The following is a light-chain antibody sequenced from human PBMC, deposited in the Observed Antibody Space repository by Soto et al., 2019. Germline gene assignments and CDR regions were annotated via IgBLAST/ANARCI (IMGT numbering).Light chain of an antibody. Sequence: QSVLTQPPSVSEAPGQRVTISCTGSSSNIGAGYEAHWYQQVPGTAPKLLIYENNNRPSGVPDRFSGSKSRTSASLAITGLQAEDAAESYCQSYDSSLSGYVFGTGTKVAVL. CDR1: SSNIGAGYE. V-gene: IGLV1-40*01. CDR2: ENN. J-gene: IGLJ1*01. CDR3: QSYDSSLSGYV.